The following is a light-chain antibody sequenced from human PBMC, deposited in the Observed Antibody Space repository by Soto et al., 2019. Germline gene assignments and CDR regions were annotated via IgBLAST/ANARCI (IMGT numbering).Light chain of an antibody. J-gene: IGKJ2*01. CDR2: AAS. Sequence: EIVLTQSPGTLSLSPGERATLSCRASQSVSSTSLAWYQQKPGQPPRLLIYAASSRATGIPDRFSGSGSGTDFTLTISRLEPEDFAVYYCQQYDNSLYTFGPGTKLEIK. CDR3: QQYDNSLYT. CDR1: QSVSSTS. V-gene: IGKV3-20*01.